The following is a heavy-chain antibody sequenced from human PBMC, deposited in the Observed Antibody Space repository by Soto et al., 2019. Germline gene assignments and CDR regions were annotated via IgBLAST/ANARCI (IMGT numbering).Heavy chain of an antibody. J-gene: IGHJ6*02. CDR3: AREEVGDYGDYYYYGMDV. CDR2: IYYSGST. D-gene: IGHD4-17*01. Sequence: SETLSLTCTVSGGSVSSGSYYWSWIRQHPGKGLEWIGYIYYSGSTNYNPSLKSRVTISVDTSKNQFSLKLSSVTAADTAVYYCAREEVGDYGDYYYYGMDVWGQGTTVTVSS. V-gene: IGHV4-61*01. CDR1: GGSVSSGSYY.